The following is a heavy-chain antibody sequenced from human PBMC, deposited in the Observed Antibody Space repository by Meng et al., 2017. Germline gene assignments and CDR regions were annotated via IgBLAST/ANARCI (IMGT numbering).Heavy chain of an antibody. CDR1: RFSLSDDW. D-gene: IGHD5-12*01. CDR2: IDPYGTGI. Sequence: GGSLRLSCAASRFSLSDDWMHWVRQTPGKGLVWVSRIDPYGTGISYADSVKGRFTISRDNAKNSLYLQMNSLRAEDTAVYYCARAGYSGYEVVFDIWGQGTMVTVSS. V-gene: IGHV3-74*01. J-gene: IGHJ3*02. CDR3: ARAGYSGYEVVFDI.